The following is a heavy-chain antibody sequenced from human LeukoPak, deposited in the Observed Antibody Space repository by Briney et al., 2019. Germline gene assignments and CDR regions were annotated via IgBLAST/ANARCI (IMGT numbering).Heavy chain of an antibody. Sequence: GGSLRLSCAASGFTFSSYSMNWVRQAPGKGLEWVSSISSSSSYIYYADSVKGRFTISRDNAKNSLYLQMNSLRAEDTAVYYCARVGLLSMVIYYYYGIDVWGQGTTVTVSS. CDR2: ISSSSSYI. V-gene: IGHV3-21*01. CDR1: GFTFSSYS. J-gene: IGHJ6*02. CDR3: ARVGLLSMVIYYYYGIDV. D-gene: IGHD2/OR15-2a*01.